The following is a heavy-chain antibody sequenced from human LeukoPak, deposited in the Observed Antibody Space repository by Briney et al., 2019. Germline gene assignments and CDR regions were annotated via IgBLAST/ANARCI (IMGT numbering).Heavy chain of an antibody. Sequence: PGGSMRLSCAASGFTFNNYAMHWVRQAPGKGLEWVAIISYDGSNKYYADSVKGRFTISRDNSKNTLFLQMNSLRAEDTAVYYCARDREYYDILTSYKVSHYFDYWGQGTLVTVSS. CDR3: ARDREYYDILTSYKVSHYFDY. J-gene: IGHJ4*02. D-gene: IGHD3-9*01. V-gene: IGHV3-30*04. CDR2: ISYDGSNK. CDR1: GFTFNNYA.